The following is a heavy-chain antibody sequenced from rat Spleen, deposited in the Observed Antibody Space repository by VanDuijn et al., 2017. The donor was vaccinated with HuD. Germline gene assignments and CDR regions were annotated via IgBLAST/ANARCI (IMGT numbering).Heavy chain of an antibody. V-gene: IGHV5S23*01. CDR2: ISPSGGST. CDR3: ASPPHYGGRFDY. Sequence: EVQLVESDGGLVQPGRSLKLSCEVSGFTFSNYDMAWVRQAPTKGLEWVASISPSGGSTYSRDSVKGRFTVSRDNAKSTLYLQMDSLRSGDTATYYCASPPHYGGRFDYWGQGVMVTVSS. D-gene: IGHD1-11*01. J-gene: IGHJ2*01. CDR1: GFTFSNYD.